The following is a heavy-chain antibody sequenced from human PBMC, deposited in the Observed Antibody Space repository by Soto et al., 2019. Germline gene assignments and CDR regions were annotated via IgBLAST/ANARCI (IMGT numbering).Heavy chain of an antibody. CDR1: GFTFSSYA. D-gene: IGHD1-26*01. V-gene: IGHV3-30-3*01. CDR2: ISYDGSNK. Sequence: GGSLRLSCAASGFTFSSYAMHWVRRAPGKGLEWVAVISYDGSNKYYADSVKGRFTISRDNSKNSLYLQMNSLRAEDTAVYYCAGISGSNSWAFDIWGQGTMVTVS. J-gene: IGHJ3*02. CDR3: AGISGSNSWAFDI.